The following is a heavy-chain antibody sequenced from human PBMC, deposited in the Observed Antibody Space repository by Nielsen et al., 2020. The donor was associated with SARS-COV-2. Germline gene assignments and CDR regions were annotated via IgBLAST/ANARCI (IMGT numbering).Heavy chain of an antibody. CDR2: IYTSGST. V-gene: IGHV4-61*02. CDR3: ARGGDRIAARSFYYYYGMDV. J-gene: IGHJ6*02. D-gene: IGHD6-6*01. Sequence: SETLSLTCTVSGGSISSSSYYWGWIRQPAGKGLEWIGRIYTSGSTNYNPSLKSRVTMSVDTSKNQFSLKLSSVTAADTAVYYCARGGDRIAARSFYYYYGMDVWGQGTTVTVSS. CDR1: GGSISSSSYY.